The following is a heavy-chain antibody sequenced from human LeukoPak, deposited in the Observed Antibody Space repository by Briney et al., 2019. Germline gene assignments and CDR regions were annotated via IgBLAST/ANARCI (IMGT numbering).Heavy chain of an antibody. CDR1: RGSISPYY. D-gene: IGHD2-15*01. CDR3: ARGGFESCSAGSCLLGNY. J-gene: IGHJ4*02. CDR2: IYYIGTT. Sequence: SETLSLTCTVSRGSISPYYWSWIQQSPGKGREWIGYIYYIGTTNYNPSLQSRVTMSVDTSTNQFTLNLASVTAADTAVYYCARGGFESCSAGSCLLGNYWGQGILVAVSS. V-gene: IGHV4-59*01.